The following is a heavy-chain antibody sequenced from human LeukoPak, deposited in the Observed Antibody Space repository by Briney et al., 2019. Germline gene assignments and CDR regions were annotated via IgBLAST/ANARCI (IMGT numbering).Heavy chain of an antibody. D-gene: IGHD3-10*01. J-gene: IGHJ4*02. CDR2: INPNSGGT. V-gene: IGHV1-2*02. CDR3: ASNMGRFDYFDY. CDR1: GYTFTGYY. Sequence: ASVKVSCKASGYTFTGYYMHWVRQAPGQGLEWMGWINPNSGGTNYAQKFQGRVTMTRDTSINTAYMELISLTSDDTAVFYCASNMGRFDYFDYWGQGTLVTVSS.